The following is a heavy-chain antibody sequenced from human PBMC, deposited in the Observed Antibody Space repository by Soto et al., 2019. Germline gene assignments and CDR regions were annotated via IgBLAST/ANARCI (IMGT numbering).Heavy chain of an antibody. CDR1: GFTFSTYN. V-gene: IGHV3-48*01. D-gene: IGHD3-22*01. CDR3: ARYYDSRGPDL. CDR2: ITTTSTTI. Sequence: GGSLRLSCAASGFTFSTYNMAWVRQAPGKGLEWLSYITTTSTTIYYADSVKGRFTISRDNAKNSLYLQMNSLRAEDTAVYYCARYYDSRGPDLWGRGTLVTVSS. J-gene: IGHJ2*01.